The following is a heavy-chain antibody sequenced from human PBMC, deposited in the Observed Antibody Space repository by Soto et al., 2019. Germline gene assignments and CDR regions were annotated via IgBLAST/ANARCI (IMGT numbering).Heavy chain of an antibody. Sequence: SVKVSCKASGDTSSNYGVSWVRQAPGQGLEWMGGILPVFGTTTYARNFQGRITITADKSTSTVYMELTSLRSDDTATYYCARDPDEVVGTDYHYYGMDVWDQGATVTV. CDR2: ILPVFGTT. CDR3: ARDPDEVVGTDYHYYGMDV. CDR1: GDTSSNYG. D-gene: IGHD1-26*01. V-gene: IGHV1-69*06. J-gene: IGHJ6*02.